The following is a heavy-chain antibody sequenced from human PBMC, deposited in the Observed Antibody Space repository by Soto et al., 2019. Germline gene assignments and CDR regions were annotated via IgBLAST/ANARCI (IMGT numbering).Heavy chain of an antibody. J-gene: IGHJ6*02. Sequence: QVQLVQSGAEVKKPGASVKVSCKASGYTFTSYGISWVRQAPGQGLEWMGWISAYNGNTNYAQKLQGRVTMTTDTSTSTAYMELWGLRSDDTAVYYCARDGRGTYYYDSSGYYRYYYGMDVWGQGTPVTVSS. D-gene: IGHD3-22*01. CDR3: ARDGRGTYYYDSSGYYRYYYGMDV. CDR1: GYTFTSYG. V-gene: IGHV1-18*01. CDR2: ISAYNGNT.